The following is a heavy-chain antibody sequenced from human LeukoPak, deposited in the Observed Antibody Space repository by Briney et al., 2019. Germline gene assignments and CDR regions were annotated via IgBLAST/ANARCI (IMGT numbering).Heavy chain of an antibody. D-gene: IGHD3-22*01. CDR2: ISAYNGNT. CDR3: ARAAGYYDTSGYYLY. Sequence: ASVKVSCKASGYTFTSYGISWVRQAPGQGLEWMRWISAYNGNTNYAQKLQGRVTMTTDTSTSTAYMELRSLRSDDTAVYFCARAAGYYDTSGYYLYWGQGTLVTVSS. CDR1: GYTFTSYG. J-gene: IGHJ4*02. V-gene: IGHV1-18*01.